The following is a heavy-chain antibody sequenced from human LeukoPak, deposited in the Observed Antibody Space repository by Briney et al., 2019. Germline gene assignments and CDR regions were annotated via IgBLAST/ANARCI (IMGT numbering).Heavy chain of an antibody. D-gene: IGHD5-24*01. CDR2: IYNHDYHT. CDR3: ARSPRDGYRDGVDDI. V-gene: IGHV5-51*01. J-gene: IGHJ3*02. CDR1: GYSFPSYW. Sequence: EYIKISFKDSGYSFPSYWIDWERPMPGKGLELICIIYNHDYHTIYTQSFQAHLTISVDNSITTPYLNWNSLKDSDAGIYYCARSPRDGYRDGVDDIWGQGTMIIVSS.